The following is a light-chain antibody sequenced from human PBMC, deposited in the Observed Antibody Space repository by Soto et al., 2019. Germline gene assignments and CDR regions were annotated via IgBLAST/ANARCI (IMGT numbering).Light chain of an antibody. J-gene: IGKJ4*01. Sequence: EIVLTQSPGTLSLSPGERATLSCRASESVSDNYLAWYQQRSGQAPRLVIYGASSRASGVPDRFSGSGSGADFTLTIIRLEPEDFAVYYCQQYGSSPLTFGGGTKVEIK. CDR2: GAS. V-gene: IGKV3-20*01. CDR3: QQYGSSPLT. CDR1: ESVSDNY.